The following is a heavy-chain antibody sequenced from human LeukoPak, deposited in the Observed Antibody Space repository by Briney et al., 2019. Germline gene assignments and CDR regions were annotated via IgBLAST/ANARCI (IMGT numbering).Heavy chain of an antibody. CDR1: GGSISRYY. CDR3: ARDNGSGYYSDY. V-gene: IGHV4-59*01. CDR2: IYYSGST. Sequence: SETLSLTCTVSGGSISRYYCSWIRQPPGKGLEWIGYIYYSGSTNYNPSLKSRVTMSVDTSKNQFSLKLSSVTAADTAVYYCARDNGSGYYSDYWGQGTLVTVSS. D-gene: IGHD3-22*01. J-gene: IGHJ4*02.